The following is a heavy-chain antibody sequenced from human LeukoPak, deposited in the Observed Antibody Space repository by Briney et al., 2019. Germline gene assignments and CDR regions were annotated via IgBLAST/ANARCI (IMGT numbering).Heavy chain of an antibody. CDR1: GGSFSGYY. V-gene: IGHV4-34*01. CDR2: INHSGST. CDR3: ARGRSSSYCSSTSCYKNWFDP. Sequence: SETLPLTCAVYGGSFSGYYWSWIRQPPGKGLEWIGEINHSGSTNYNPSLKSRVTISVDTSKNQFSLKLSSVTAADTAVYYCARGRSSSYCSSTSCYKNWFDPWGQGTLVTVSS. D-gene: IGHD2-2*02. J-gene: IGHJ5*02.